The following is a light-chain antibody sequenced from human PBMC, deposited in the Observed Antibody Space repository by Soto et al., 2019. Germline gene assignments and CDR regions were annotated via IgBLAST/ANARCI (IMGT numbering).Light chain of an antibody. Sequence: IQMTQSPSSLSAYVGDRVTITCRASRDIADYVAWYQQQPGKVPRLLIYGASSLQSGVPSRFSGSGSGTDFTLTISSLQPEDVATYYCQMHNSFPFTFGPGTKVDIK. CDR3: QMHNSFPFT. J-gene: IGKJ3*01. V-gene: IGKV1-27*01. CDR1: RDIADY. CDR2: GAS.